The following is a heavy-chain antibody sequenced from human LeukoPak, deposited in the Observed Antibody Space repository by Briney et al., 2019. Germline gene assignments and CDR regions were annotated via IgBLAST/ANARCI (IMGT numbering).Heavy chain of an antibody. J-gene: IGHJ6*03. V-gene: IGHV3-7*01. D-gene: IGHD6-19*01. CDR3: ARVAGYSSGWLYYYYYYYMDV. Sequence: GGSLRPSCAASGFTFSSYEMNWVRQAPGKGLEWVANIKQDGSEKYYVDSVKGRFTISRDNAKNSLYLQMNSLRAEDTAVYYCARVAGYSSGWLYYYYYYYMDVWGKGTTVTVSS. CDR2: IKQDGSEK. CDR1: GFTFSSYE.